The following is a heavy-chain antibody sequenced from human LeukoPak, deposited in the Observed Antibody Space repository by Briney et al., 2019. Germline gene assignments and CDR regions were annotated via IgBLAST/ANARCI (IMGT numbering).Heavy chain of an antibody. CDR2: INPNTGGT. Sequence: ASVKVSCKASGYMFTGYYFHWVRQAPGQGLEWMGRINPNTGGTNYAQKFQGRVALTRDTPISTVYMELSGLGSDDTAVYYCARDLSGYYDSSGYYWSNDYWGQGTLVTVSS. J-gene: IGHJ4*02. V-gene: IGHV1-2*06. D-gene: IGHD3-22*01. CDR1: GYMFTGYY. CDR3: ARDLSGYYDSSGYYWSNDY.